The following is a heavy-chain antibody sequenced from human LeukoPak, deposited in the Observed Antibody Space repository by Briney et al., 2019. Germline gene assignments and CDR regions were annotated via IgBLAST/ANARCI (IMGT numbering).Heavy chain of an antibody. V-gene: IGHV3-23*01. CDR2: ISGSGGST. Sequence: GGTLRLSCAASGFTFSSYGMSWVRQAPGKGLEWVSAISGSGGSTYYADSVKGRFTISRDNSKNTLYLQMNSLRAEDTAVYYCAKTSYDSSGYYYWFDPWGQGTLVTVSS. D-gene: IGHD3-22*01. CDR3: AKTSYDSSGYYYWFDP. CDR1: GFTFSSYG. J-gene: IGHJ5*02.